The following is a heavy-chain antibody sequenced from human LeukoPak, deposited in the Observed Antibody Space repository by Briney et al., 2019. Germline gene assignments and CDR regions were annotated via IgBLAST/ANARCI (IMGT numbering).Heavy chain of an antibody. V-gene: IGHV4-39*01. J-gene: IGHJ4*02. CDR3: ALNFDY. CDR1: GGSIRGSSYS. CDR2: IYASGST. Sequence: SGTLSLTCTFSGGSIRGSSYSWGWIRQPPGKGLEWIGHIYASGSTNYSPSLKSRVTISVDTSKNQFSLKLNSVTAADTAVYFCALNFDYWGQGTLVTVSS.